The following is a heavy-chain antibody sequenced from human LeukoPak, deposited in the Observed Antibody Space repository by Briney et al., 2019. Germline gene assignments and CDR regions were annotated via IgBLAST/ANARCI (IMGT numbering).Heavy chain of an antibody. J-gene: IGHJ5*02. D-gene: IGHD6-13*01. CDR2: IYHSGST. Sequence: SETLSLTCVVSGGSISSYNWWSWVRQPPGKGLEWIGEIYHSGSTNYNPSLKSRVTISLDKSKNQFSLKLSSVTAADTAVYYCTTTAAAGTRLAWFDPWGQGTLVTVSS. V-gene: IGHV4-4*02. CDR3: TTTAAAGTRLAWFDP. CDR1: GGSISSYNW.